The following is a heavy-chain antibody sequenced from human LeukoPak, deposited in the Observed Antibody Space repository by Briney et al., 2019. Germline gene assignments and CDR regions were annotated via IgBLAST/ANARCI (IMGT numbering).Heavy chain of an antibody. D-gene: IGHD4-17*01. CDR1: GFTFSSYA. Sequence: GGSLRLSCAASGFTFSSYAMSWVRQAPGKGLEWVSAISGSGGSTYYADSVKGRFTISRDNSKNTLYLQMNSLRAEDTAVYYCARILGMTTVSNFDYWGQGTLVTVSS. CDR3: ARILGMTTVSNFDY. V-gene: IGHV3-23*01. J-gene: IGHJ4*02. CDR2: ISGSGGST.